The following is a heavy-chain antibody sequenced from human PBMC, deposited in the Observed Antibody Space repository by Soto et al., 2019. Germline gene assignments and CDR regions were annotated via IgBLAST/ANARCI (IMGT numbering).Heavy chain of an antibody. Sequence: PGGSLRLSCAASGFTFSSYWMSWVRQAPGKGLEWVANIKQDGREKYYVDSVKGRFTISRDNAKNSLYLQMNSLRAEATAVHYCARDPHSGSYYGDWGQGTLVTVSS. CDR3: ARDPHSGSYYGD. CDR2: IKQDGREK. D-gene: IGHD1-26*01. J-gene: IGHJ4*02. CDR1: GFTFSSYW. V-gene: IGHV3-7*03.